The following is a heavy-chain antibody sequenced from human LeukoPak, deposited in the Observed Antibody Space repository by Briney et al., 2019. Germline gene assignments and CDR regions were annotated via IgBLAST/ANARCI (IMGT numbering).Heavy chain of an antibody. CDR3: AKAGGSSWAALDY. Sequence: PGGSLRLSCAASGFTFSSNGMHWVRQAPGKGLEWVAFIRFDGSNTYYADSVKGRLTISRDTSKNTLYLQMNSLRPEDTAVYYCAKAGGSSWAALDYWGQGTLVTVSS. CDR1: GFTFSSNG. D-gene: IGHD6-13*01. J-gene: IGHJ4*02. CDR2: IRFDGSNT. V-gene: IGHV3-30*02.